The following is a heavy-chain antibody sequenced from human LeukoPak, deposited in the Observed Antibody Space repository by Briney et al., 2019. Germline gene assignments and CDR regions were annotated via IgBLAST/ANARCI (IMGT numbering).Heavy chain of an antibody. Sequence: PSETLSLTCTVSGGSIISSNWWSWVHQPPGKGLEWIGEIYHSGSTNYNPSLKSRVTISVDTSKNQFSLKLSSVTAADTAVYYCARGLLIVPETGDAFDIWGQGTMVTVSS. V-gene: IGHV4-4*02. CDR2: IYHSGST. CDR3: ARGLLIVPETGDAFDI. J-gene: IGHJ3*02. CDR1: GGSIISSNW. D-gene: IGHD3-22*01.